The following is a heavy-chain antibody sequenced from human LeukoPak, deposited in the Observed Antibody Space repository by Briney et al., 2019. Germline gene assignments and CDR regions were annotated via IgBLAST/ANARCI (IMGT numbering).Heavy chain of an antibody. D-gene: IGHD1-1*01. CDR1: GFTFSSYT. CDR3: AKSPAGSRGTWDY. J-gene: IGHJ4*02. V-gene: IGHV3-23*01. CDR2: ISGSGGST. Sequence: QPGGSLRLSCAASGFTFSSYTMNWVRQAPGKGLEWVSAISGSGGSTYYADSVKGRFTISRDNSKNTLYLQMNSLRAEDTAVYYCAKSPAGSRGTWDYWGQGTLVTVSS.